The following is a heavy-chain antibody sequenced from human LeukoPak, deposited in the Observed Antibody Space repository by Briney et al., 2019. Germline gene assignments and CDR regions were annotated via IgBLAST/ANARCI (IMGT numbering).Heavy chain of an antibody. V-gene: IGHV4-39*07. CDR1: GVTISSSSYY. CDR3: ARDHSSGFDY. Sequence: PSETLSLSCTVSGVTISSSSYYWGWLRQPPGKGLEWIGSIYYSGSTYYNPTLKSRVTISVDTSKNQFSLKLSSVTAADTAVYYCARDHSSGFDYWGQGTLVTVSS. CDR2: IYYSGST. D-gene: IGHD6-25*01. J-gene: IGHJ4*02.